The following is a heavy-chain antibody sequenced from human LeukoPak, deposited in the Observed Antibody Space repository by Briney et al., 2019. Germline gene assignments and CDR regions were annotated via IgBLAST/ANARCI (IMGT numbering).Heavy chain of an antibody. D-gene: IGHD3-22*01. V-gene: IGHV4-31*03. CDR2: IYYSGST. CDR3: ARDGNYYDSSGIRYDAFDI. CDR1: GGFISSGGYY. J-gene: IGHJ3*02. Sequence: SETLSLTCTVSGGFISSGGYYWSWIRQHPGKGLEWIGYIYYSGSTYYNPSLKSRVTISVDTSKNQFSLKLSSVTAADTAVYYCARDGNYYDSSGIRYDAFDIWGQGTMVTVSS.